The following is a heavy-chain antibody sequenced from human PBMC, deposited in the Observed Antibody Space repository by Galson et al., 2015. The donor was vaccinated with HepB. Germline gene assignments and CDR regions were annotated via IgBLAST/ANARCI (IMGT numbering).Heavy chain of an antibody. D-gene: IGHD2-2*01. V-gene: IGHV5-51*01. J-gene: IGHJ6*02. CDR3: ARLGHEGYHYYGMDV. CDR1: GYSFRNYW. CDR2: IYPGDAET. Sequence: QSGAEVKKPGESLKISCKASGYSFRNYWIGWVRQMPGKGLVCMGTIYPGDAETRYSPSFQGQVTLSADKSTNTAYLQWSSLKASDTAMYYCARLGHEGYHYYGMDVWGQGTTVTVSS.